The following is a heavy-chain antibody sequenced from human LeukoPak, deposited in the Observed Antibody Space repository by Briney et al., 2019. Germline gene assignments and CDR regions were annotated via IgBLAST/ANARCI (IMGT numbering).Heavy chain of an antibody. Sequence: GGSLRLSCAASGFTFRSYGMHWVRQAPGKGLEWVAVIWYDGSNKYYADSEKGRFTISRDNSKNTLYLQMNSLRAEDTAVYYCARDPYGSGSTSFDIWGQGTMVTVSS. D-gene: IGHD3-10*01. V-gene: IGHV3-33*01. CDR3: ARDPYGSGSTSFDI. J-gene: IGHJ3*02. CDR2: IWYDGSNK. CDR1: GFTFRSYG.